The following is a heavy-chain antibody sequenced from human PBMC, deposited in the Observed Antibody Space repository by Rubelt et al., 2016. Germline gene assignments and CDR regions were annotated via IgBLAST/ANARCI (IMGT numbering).Heavy chain of an antibody. Sequence: GQGLEWMGGIIPIFGTANYAQKFQGRVTITADESTSTAYMELSSLRSEDTAVYYCARERLDGDYGSSTASFIDYWGQGTLVTVSS. CDR3: ARERLDGDYGSSTASFIDY. V-gene: IGHV1-69*01. D-gene: IGHD4-17*01. CDR2: IIPIFGTA. J-gene: IGHJ4*02.